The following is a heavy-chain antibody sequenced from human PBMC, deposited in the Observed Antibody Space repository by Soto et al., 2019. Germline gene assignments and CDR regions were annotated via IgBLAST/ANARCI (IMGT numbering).Heavy chain of an antibody. CDR1: GFTFNAYS. CDR2: ISTTGGST. V-gene: IGHV3-23*01. Sequence: DVQLLESGGSLVQPGGSLRLYCADSGFTFNAYSLSCVRQAPGKGLEWVSAISTTGGSTYYTDSVKGRFAISRDNSQNTLYLHMNSLRAYDTAVYYCSSPDGATYNFLYWGQGTLVIVSS. J-gene: IGHJ4*02. D-gene: IGHD1-1*01. CDR3: SSPDGATYNFLY.